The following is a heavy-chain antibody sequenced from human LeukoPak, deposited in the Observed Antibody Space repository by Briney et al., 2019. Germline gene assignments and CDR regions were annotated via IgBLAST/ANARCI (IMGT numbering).Heavy chain of an antibody. D-gene: IGHD3-22*01. CDR1: GFTFSSYE. CDR3: ARGGSRIVVVTPDY. CDR2: ISSSGSTI. Sequence: GGSLRLSCAASGFTFSSYEMNWVRQAPGKGLEWVSYISSSGSTIYYADSVKGRFTISRGNAKNSLYLQMNSLRAEDTAVYYCARGGSRIVVVTPDYWGQGTLVTVSS. V-gene: IGHV3-48*03. J-gene: IGHJ4*02.